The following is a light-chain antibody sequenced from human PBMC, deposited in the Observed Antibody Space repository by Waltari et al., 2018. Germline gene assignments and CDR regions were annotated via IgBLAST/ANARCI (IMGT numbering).Light chain of an antibody. J-gene: IGLJ2*01. V-gene: IGLV1-44*01. Sequence: QFVLTQPPSASGTPGQRVTISCSGGSSNIGSNYVSWYQQLPGTAPKLLVYSNNQRSSGVPVRFAGAKSGSSASLAISGLQSVDEADYYCAAWDDSLNGVVVGGGTKLTVL. CDR2: SNN. CDR3: AAWDDSLNGVV. CDR1: SSNIGSNY.